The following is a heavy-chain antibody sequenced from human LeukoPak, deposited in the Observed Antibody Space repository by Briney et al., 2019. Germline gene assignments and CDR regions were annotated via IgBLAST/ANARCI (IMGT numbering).Heavy chain of an antibody. V-gene: IGHV4-39*01. CDR1: GGSISSSSYY. J-gene: IGHJ4*02. CDR3: ARGGAGLEGIVVVVAEARQTRTFDY. CDR2: VYYSGST. Sequence: SETLSLTCTVSGGSISSSSYYWGWIRQPPGKGLEWIGSVYYSGSTYYNSSLQSRITISVDTSKNQFSLRLTSVTAADTAVYYCARGGAGLEGIVVVVAEARQTRTFDYWGQGTLVTVSS. D-gene: IGHD2-15*01.